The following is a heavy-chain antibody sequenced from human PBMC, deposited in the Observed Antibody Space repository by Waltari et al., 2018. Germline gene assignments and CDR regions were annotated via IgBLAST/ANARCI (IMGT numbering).Heavy chain of an antibody. Sequence: EVQLVGSGGGLVPPGGAWELSSEASGFTCSRVEMNWVRQAPGKGREWSLYIRSSGSTIYYADSVKGRFTISRDNAKNSLSLQMYSLRAEDTAIYYCARGYSSGWYLNYWGQGTLVTVSS. V-gene: IGHV3-48*03. D-gene: IGHD6-19*01. CDR1: GFTCSRVE. CDR2: IRSSGSTI. CDR3: ARGYSSGWYLNY. J-gene: IGHJ4*02.